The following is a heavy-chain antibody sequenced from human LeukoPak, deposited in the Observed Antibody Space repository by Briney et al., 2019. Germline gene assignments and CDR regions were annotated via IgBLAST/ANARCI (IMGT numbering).Heavy chain of an antibody. CDR3: GRDLNRSGYTREGRFDP. J-gene: IGHJ5*02. CDR1: GYTLSNYY. D-gene: IGHD3-22*01. CDR2: INPSGGST. V-gene: IGHV1-46*01. Sequence: GASVKISCTASGYTLSNYYIHWLRQAPGQSLEWMGIINPSGGSTTYAQKFQDRLTVTRDMSTSTVYMELSSLRPEDTAVYYCGRDLNRSGYTREGRFDPWGQGTLVTVSS.